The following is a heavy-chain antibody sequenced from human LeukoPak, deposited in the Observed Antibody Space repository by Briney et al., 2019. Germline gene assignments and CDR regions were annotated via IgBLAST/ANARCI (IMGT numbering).Heavy chain of an antibody. CDR1: GFTFSSYE. D-gene: IGHD5-24*01. Sequence: GGSLTLSCAASGFTFSSYEKNWVRQAPGKGLEWVSYISSSGSTIYYADSVKGRFTIYRDNANNSLYLQMNRLRGGDTAVYYCAGDRQGWLPSPNDAFDIGGQGTMVTVSS. V-gene: IGHV3-48*03. CDR3: AGDRQGWLPSPNDAFDI. J-gene: IGHJ3*02. CDR2: ISSSGSTI.